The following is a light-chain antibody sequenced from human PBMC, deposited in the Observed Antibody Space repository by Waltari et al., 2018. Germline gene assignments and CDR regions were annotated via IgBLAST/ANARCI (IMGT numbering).Light chain of an antibody. CDR2: DAS. Sequence: EIVLTQSPDILSFSPGERATLSCRASQSLWTDLAWYQQRPSQSPRLLIYDASYKATSIPASFSGSGSETDFTLTISSLQPEDFTVYSCQQRRNWPLNCGGGTRVQI. V-gene: IGKV3-11*01. CDR1: QSLWTD. CDR3: QQRRNWPLN. J-gene: IGKJ4*01.